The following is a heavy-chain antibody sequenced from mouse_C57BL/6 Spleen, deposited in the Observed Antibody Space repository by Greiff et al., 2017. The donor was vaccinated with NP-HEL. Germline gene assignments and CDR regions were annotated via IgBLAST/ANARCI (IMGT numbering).Heavy chain of an antibody. CDR2: IDPSDSYT. CDR3: ARSRESAY. V-gene: IGHV1-50*01. Sequence: VQLQQPGAELVKPGASVKLSCKASGYTFTSYWMQWVKQRPGQGLEWIGEIDPSDSYTNYNQKFKGKATLTVDTSSSTAYMQLSSLTSEDSAVYYCARSRESAYWGQGTLVTVSA. CDR1: GYTFTSYW. J-gene: IGHJ3*01.